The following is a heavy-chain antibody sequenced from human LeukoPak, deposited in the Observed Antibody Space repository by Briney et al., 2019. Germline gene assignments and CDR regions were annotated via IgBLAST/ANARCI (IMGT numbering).Heavy chain of an antibody. D-gene: IGHD3-10*01. CDR3: ARETYGSGSPLDY. CDR1: GYTFTGYY. V-gene: IGHV1-2*02. Sequence: GASVKVSCKASGYTFTGYYMHWVRQAPGQGLEWMGWINPNSGGTNYAQKFQGRVTMTRDTSIGTAYMELSRLRSDDTAVYYCARETYGSGSPLDYWGQGTLVTVSS. CDR2: INPNSGGT. J-gene: IGHJ4*02.